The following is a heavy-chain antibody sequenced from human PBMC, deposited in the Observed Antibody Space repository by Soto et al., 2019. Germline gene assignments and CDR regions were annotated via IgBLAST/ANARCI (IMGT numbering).Heavy chain of an antibody. V-gene: IGHV1-2*02. CDR1: GYTFTDYY. Sequence: ASVKVSCKASGYTFTDYYVHWVRQAPGQGLEWMGWIDHYSGGTNYAQKFQGRVAMTRDTSISTAYMELSSLTSDDTAVYYCAREGGDGFDYWGQGTLVTVSS. D-gene: IGHD2-21*02. CDR2: IDHYSGGT. J-gene: IGHJ4*02. CDR3: AREGGDGFDY.